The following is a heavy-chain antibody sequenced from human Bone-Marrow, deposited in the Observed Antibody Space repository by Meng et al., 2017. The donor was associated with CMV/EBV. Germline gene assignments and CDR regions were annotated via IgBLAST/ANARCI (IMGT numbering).Heavy chain of an antibody. CDR2: ISAYNGNT. J-gene: IGHJ4*02. D-gene: IGHD3-3*01. CDR3: ARAGITIFGVVITNTGLDY. CDR1: GYTFTSYG. V-gene: IGHV1-18*01. Sequence: DSVKVSCKASGYTFTSYGISWVRQAPGQGLEWMGWISAYNGNTNYAQKLQGRVTMTTDTSTSTAYMELRSLRYDDTAVYYCARAGITIFGVVITNTGLDYWGQGTLVTVSS.